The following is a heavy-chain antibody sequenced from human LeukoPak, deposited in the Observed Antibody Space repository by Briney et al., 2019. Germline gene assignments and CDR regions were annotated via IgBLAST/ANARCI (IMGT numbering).Heavy chain of an antibody. V-gene: IGHV3-21*01. J-gene: IGHJ6*03. CDR3: ARAPSGSYYYYYMDV. Sequence: GGSLRLSCAASGFTFSSYSMNWVRQAPGKGLEWVSSISSSSYIYYADSVKGRFTISRDNAKNSLYLQMNSLRAEDTAVYYCARAPSGSYYYYYMDVWGNGTTVTVSS. D-gene: IGHD1-26*01. CDR1: GFTFSSYS. CDR2: ISSSSYI.